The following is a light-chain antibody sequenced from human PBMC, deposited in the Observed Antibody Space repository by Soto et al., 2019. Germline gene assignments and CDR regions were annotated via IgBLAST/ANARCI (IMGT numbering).Light chain of an antibody. CDR3: QQYGSSPPYT. Sequence: EVVLTQSPGTLSLSPGERATLSCRASQSVSNKYLAWYQQKPGQAPRLLIFGSSDRATGIPDRFSGSGSGIDFTLTISRLEPEDFAVYYCQQYGSSPPYTFGQGTKLEIK. CDR1: QSVSNKY. V-gene: IGKV3-20*01. J-gene: IGKJ2*01. CDR2: GSS.